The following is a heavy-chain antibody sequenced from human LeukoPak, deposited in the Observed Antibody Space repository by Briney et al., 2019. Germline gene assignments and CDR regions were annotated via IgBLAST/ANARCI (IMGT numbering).Heavy chain of an antibody. J-gene: IGHJ4*02. Sequence: PGGSLRLSCAASGFTFSSYSMNWVRQAPGEGVEWVSSISSSSSYIYYADSVKGRFTISRDNAKNSLYLQMNSLRAEDTAVYYCASFSSGLPKYYFDYWGQGTLVTVSS. V-gene: IGHV3-21*01. CDR1: GFTFSSYS. CDR3: ASFSSGLPKYYFDY. D-gene: IGHD6-19*01. CDR2: ISSSSSYI.